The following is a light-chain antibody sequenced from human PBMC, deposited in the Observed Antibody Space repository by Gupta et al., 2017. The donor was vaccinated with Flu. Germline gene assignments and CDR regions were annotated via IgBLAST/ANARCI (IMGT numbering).Light chain of an antibody. CDR2: DAS. CDR3: QHYEYLHPPILT. Sequence: IQMTQSPSSLSASVGDRVTITCQASRDINNFLNWYQQRPGKAPKLLIYDASNLQTGVPSRFSGSGFGKDCTLTISSLQPEESETYYCQHYEYLHPPILTFGRGTKVEIK. V-gene: IGKV1-33*01. CDR1: RDINNF. J-gene: IGKJ4*01.